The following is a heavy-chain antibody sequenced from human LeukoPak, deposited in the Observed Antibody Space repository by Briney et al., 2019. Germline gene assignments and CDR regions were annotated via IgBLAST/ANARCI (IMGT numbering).Heavy chain of an antibody. D-gene: IGHD2/OR15-2a*01. V-gene: IGHV3-23*01. J-gene: IGHJ4*02. CDR1: GFTFSNYA. CDR2: ISGSGSST. CDR3: AKSCNSGNCYYNY. Sequence: PGGSLRLSCAASGFTFSNYAMSWVCQAPEKGLEWVSGISGSGSSTYYADSVKGRFTISRDNSENTLSLQMNSLRADDTAIYYCAKSCNSGNCYYNYWGQGTLVTVSS.